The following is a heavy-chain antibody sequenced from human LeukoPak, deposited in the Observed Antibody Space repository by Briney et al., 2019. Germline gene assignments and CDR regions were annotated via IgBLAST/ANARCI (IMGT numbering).Heavy chain of an antibody. D-gene: IGHD2-2*02. CDR3: ARVGDIVVVPAAIARGWFDP. CDR2: INPSGGST. V-gene: IGHV1-46*01. CDR1: GYTFTSYY. J-gene: IGHJ5*02. Sequence: ASVKVSCKASGYTFTSYYMHWVRQAPGQGLEWMGIINPSGGSTSYAQKFQGRVTMTRDTSTSTVYMELSSLRSEDTAVYYCARVGDIVVVPAAIARGWFDPWGQGTLVTVSS.